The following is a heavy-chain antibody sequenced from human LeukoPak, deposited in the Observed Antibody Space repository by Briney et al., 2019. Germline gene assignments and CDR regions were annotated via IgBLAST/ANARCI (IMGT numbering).Heavy chain of an antibody. V-gene: IGHV1-46*01. CDR2: INPSGGST. D-gene: IGHD2-2*01. CDR1: GYTFTSYY. CDR3: ARDIVVVPAAMISEYNWFDP. Sequence: GASVKVSCKASGYTFTSYYMHWVRQAPGQGLEWMGIINPSGGSTSYAQKFQGRVTMTRDTSTSTVYMELSSLRSEDTAVYYCARDIVVVPAAMISEYNWFDPWGQGTLDTVPS. J-gene: IGHJ5*02.